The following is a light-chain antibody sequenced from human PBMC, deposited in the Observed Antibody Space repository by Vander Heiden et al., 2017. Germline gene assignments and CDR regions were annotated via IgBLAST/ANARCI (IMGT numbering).Light chain of an antibody. Sequence: ETTLTQSPAFMSATPGDKVNISCKASQDIDDDMNWYQQKPGEVAIFIIQEATTLVPGIPPRFSATGSGTDFTLTSNNIDSEDAAYYFCLRCDYVPRHTFGAGTKVEIK. J-gene: IGKJ4*01. V-gene: IGKV5-2*01. CDR1: QDIDDD. CDR2: EAT. CDR3: LRCDYVPRHT.